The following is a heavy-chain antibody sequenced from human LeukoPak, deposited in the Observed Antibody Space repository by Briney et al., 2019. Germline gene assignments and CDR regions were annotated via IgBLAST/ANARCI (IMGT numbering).Heavy chain of an antibody. D-gene: IGHD3-10*01. CDR1: GGTFSSYA. V-gene: IGHV1-69*13. CDR2: IIPIFGTA. CDR3: ARGSSNLLWFGEFPHFDY. J-gene: IGHJ4*02. Sequence: ASVKVSCKASGGTFSSYAISWVRQAPGQGLEWMGEIIPIFGTANYAQKFQGRVTITADESTSTAYMELSSLRSEDTAVYYCARGSSNLLWFGEFPHFDYWGQGTLVTVSS.